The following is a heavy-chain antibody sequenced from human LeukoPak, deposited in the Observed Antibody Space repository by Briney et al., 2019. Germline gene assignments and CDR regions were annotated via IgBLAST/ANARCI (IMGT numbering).Heavy chain of an antibody. CDR1: GGSISSYY. D-gene: IGHD6-13*01. J-gene: IGHJ4*02. CDR3: VRAEQQLGYYFDY. Sequence: SETLSLTCTVSGGSISSYYWSWIRQPPGKGLEWIGYIYYSGSTNYNPSLKSRVTISVDTSKNQFSLKLSSVTAADTAVYYCVRAEQQLGYYFDYWGQGTLVTVSS. V-gene: IGHV4-59*01. CDR2: IYYSGST.